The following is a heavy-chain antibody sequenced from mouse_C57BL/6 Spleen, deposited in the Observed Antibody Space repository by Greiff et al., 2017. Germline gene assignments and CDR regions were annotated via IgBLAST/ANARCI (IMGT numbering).Heavy chain of an antibody. D-gene: IGHD1-1*01. Sequence: VQLQQSGAELVKPGASVKLSCTASGFNIKDYYMHWVKQRTEQGLEWIGRIDPEDGETKYAPKFPGKATITADTSSNTAYLQLSSLTSEDTAVYYCARRDYYGSSYDWYFDVWGTGTTVTVSS. J-gene: IGHJ1*03. V-gene: IGHV14-2*01. CDR3: ARRDYYGSSYDWYFDV. CDR2: IDPEDGET. CDR1: GFNIKDYY.